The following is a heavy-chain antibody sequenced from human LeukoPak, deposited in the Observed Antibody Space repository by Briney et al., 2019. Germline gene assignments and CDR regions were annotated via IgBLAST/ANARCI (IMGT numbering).Heavy chain of an antibody. Sequence: GVSVKVSCKASGYTFVNFGLIWVRQAPGQGLEWMGWISPENGDTNYAQTFQDRVTMTTDTSTNTAYMELRSLTSDDTAVYFCARVFGYYYFYMDVWGEGTTVIISS. V-gene: IGHV1-18*01. J-gene: IGHJ6*03. D-gene: IGHD3/OR15-3a*01. CDR1: GYTFVNFG. CDR3: ARVFGYYYFYMDV. CDR2: ISPENGDT.